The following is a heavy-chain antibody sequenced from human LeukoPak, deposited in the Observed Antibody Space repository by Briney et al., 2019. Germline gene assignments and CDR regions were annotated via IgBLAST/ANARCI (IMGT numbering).Heavy chain of an antibody. D-gene: IGHD2-15*01. CDR3: AREFSATYCSGGSCYSHAFDI. Sequence: ASVKVSCKASGYTFTSYAMHWVRQAPGQRLEWMGWINAGNGNTKYSQKFQGRVTITRDTSASTAYMELSSLRSEDTAVYYCAREFSATYCSGGSCYSHAFDIWGQGTMVTVSS. CDR1: GYTFTSYA. J-gene: IGHJ3*02. CDR2: INAGNGNT. V-gene: IGHV1-3*01.